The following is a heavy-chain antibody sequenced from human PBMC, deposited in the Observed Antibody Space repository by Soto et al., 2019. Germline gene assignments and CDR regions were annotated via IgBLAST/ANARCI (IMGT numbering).Heavy chain of an antibody. Sequence: SQTLSLTCAISGDSFSSNGVAWNWIRLSPSRGLEWLGRTYYRSKLYNDYAVSVKSRITVNPDTSKNQFSLQLSSVTPEDTAVYYCARGKYSGFEVWGQGTMVTVSS. CDR2: TYYRSKLYN. CDR1: GDSFSSNGVA. J-gene: IGHJ3*01. D-gene: IGHD2-15*01. V-gene: IGHV6-1*01. CDR3: ARGKYSGFEV.